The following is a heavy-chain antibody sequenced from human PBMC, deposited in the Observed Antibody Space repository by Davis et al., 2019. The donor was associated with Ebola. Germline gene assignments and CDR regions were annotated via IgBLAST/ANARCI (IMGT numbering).Heavy chain of an antibody. V-gene: IGHV1-46*01. D-gene: IGHD6-13*01. CDR2: INPSSGST. CDR1: GYSFSSYY. J-gene: IGHJ5*02. CDR3: ARDRGSSWLWLDH. Sequence: ASVKVSCKTSGYSFSSYYMHWVRQAPGQGLEWMGIINPSSGSTSYAQRFQGRVTMTRDMSTSTVYMELSSLRSEDMAVYYCARDRGSSWLWLDHWGQGSLVTVSS.